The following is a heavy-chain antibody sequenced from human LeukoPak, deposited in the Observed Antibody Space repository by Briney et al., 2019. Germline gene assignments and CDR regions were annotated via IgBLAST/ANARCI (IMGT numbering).Heavy chain of an antibody. CDR1: GYTFTSYD. D-gene: IGHD2-2*01. CDR2: MNPNSGNT. CDR3: AREKGYCSSTSCLNWFDP. J-gene: IGHJ5*02. V-gene: IGHV1-8*03. Sequence: ASVKVSCKASGYTFTSYDINWVRQATGQGLEWMGWMNPNSGNTGYAQKFQGRVTITRNTSISTAYMELSSLRSEDTAVYYCAREKGYCSSTSCLNWFDPWGQGTLVTVSS.